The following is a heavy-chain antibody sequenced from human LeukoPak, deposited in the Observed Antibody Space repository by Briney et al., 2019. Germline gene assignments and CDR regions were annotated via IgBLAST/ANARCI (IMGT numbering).Heavy chain of an antibody. D-gene: IGHD4-23*01. J-gene: IGHJ3*02. CDR2: IIPIFGTA. Sequence: SVKLSCKASGGSFSSYAISWVRQAPGQGLEWMGGIIPIFGTANYAQKFQGRVTITADKSTSTAYMELSSLRSEDTAVYYCARGGNRSMDPDDAFDIWGEGTMVTVSS. CDR3: ARGGNRSMDPDDAFDI. V-gene: IGHV1-69*06. CDR1: GGSFSSYA.